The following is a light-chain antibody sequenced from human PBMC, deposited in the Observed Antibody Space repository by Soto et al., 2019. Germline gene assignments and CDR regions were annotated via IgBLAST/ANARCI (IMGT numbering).Light chain of an antibody. Sequence: QSALTQPASVSGSPGQSITISCTGTSSDVGSSDYVSWYLHHPGRAPKLMIYEVTNRPLGVSNRLSGSKSGNTASLTISGLQPEDEADYYCSSYTTSSIWVFGGGTKLTVL. CDR1: SSDVGSSDY. V-gene: IGLV2-14*01. CDR3: SSYTTSSIWV. CDR2: EVT. J-gene: IGLJ3*02.